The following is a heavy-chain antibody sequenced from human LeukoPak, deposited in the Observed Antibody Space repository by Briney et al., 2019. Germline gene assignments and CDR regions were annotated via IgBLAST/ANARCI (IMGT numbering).Heavy chain of an antibody. CDR2: ITASGTAM. J-gene: IGHJ4*02. CDR3: ASSGSYRFDY. D-gene: IGHD1-26*01. CDR1: GLTFSSHW. V-gene: IGHV3-48*02. Sequence: GGSLRLSCAASGLTFSSHWMHWVRQAPGKGLEWVSHITASGTAMFYADSVKGRFTISRDNAKNSLYLQINSLRDEDTAVYYCASSGSYRFDYWGQGTLVTVSS.